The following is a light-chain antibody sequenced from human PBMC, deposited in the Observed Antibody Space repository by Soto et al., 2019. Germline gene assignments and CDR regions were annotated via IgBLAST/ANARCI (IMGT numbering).Light chain of an antibody. CDR2: GAS. Sequence: EIVMTQSPATLSVSPGERVILSCRASQSVSSNLAWYQQKPGQAPRLLIYGASTRVNPIPDIFIGRGSGTEFTLSISRLQSEDFAIYYCQQYDSWPRTFGQGNKVEIK. CDR1: QSVSSN. CDR3: QQYDSWPRT. V-gene: IGKV3-15*01. J-gene: IGKJ1*01.